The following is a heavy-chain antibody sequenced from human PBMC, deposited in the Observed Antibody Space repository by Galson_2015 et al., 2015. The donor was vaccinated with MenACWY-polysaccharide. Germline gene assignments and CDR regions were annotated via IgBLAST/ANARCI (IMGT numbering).Heavy chain of an antibody. CDR1: GFALSSYS. V-gene: IGHV3-7*01. D-gene: IGHD6-19*01. CDR2: IRKDGSET. J-gene: IGHJ4*02. Sequence: SLRLSCAASGFALSSYSMSRVRQVPGKGLEWVANIRKDGSETYYVDSVKGRFTISRDNAKNSVYLQMNSLRAEDTAVYYCARDYSSGWYGYWGQGTLVTVSS. CDR3: ARDYSSGWYGY.